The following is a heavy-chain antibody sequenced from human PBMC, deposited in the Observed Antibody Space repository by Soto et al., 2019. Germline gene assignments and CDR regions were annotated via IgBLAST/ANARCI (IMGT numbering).Heavy chain of an antibody. V-gene: IGHV4-31*03. Sequence: QVQLQESGPGLVKPSQTLSLTCTVSGGSISSGVYYWSWIRKHPGKGLERIGYISYSGSTYYNPSLKIRFTISVETSKNQFSLRLSSVTAADTAVYYCARDYGDSSDYYRSNAFDIWGPGTMVTVAS. J-gene: IGHJ3*02. D-gene: IGHD3-22*01. CDR2: ISYSGST. CDR3: ARDYGDSSDYYRSNAFDI. CDR1: GGSISSGVYY.